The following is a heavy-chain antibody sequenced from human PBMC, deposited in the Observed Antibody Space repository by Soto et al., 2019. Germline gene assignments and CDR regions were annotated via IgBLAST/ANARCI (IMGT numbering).Heavy chain of an antibody. CDR3: ARDVVTAVGGSVNWFDP. CDR2: IWYDGTKK. CDR1: GFSLRTYG. Sequence: QVQLVESGGGVVQSGRSLTLSCAASGFSLRTYGMQWVRRAPGKGLEWVAFIWYDGTKKFYANSVKGRSTISKDNSNNILYLQMSGLRAEDTAVYYCARDVVTAVGGSVNWFDPWGQGTLVTVSS. V-gene: IGHV3-33*01. J-gene: IGHJ5*02. D-gene: IGHD6-19*01.